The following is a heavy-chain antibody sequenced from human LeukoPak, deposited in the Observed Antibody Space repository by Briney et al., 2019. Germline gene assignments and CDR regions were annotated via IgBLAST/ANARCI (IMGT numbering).Heavy chain of an antibody. J-gene: IGHJ6*02. D-gene: IGHD6-13*01. CDR3: ARDPRIAADNYYYYYGMDV. CDR2: IYTSGST. V-gene: IGHV4-4*07. Sequence: SETLSLTCTVSGGSISSYYWSWIRQPAGKGLEWIGRIYTSGSTNYNPSLKSRVTMSVDTSKNQFSLKLSSVTAADTAVYYCARDPRIAADNYYYYYGMDVWGQGTTVTVSS. CDR1: GGSISSYY.